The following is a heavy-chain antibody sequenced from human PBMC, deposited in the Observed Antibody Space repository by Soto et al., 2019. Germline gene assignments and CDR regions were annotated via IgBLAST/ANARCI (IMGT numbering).Heavy chain of an antibody. V-gene: IGHV1-69*06. J-gene: IGHJ4*02. CDR3: ARDRLDRSGGSCRPLDY. D-gene: IGHD2-15*01. CDR2: IIPIFGTA. Sequence: ASVKVSCKASGGTFSSYAISWVRQAPGQGLEWMGGIIPIFGTANYAQKFQGRVTITADKSTSTAYMELSSLRSEDTAVYYCARDRLDRSGGSCRPLDYWGQGTLVTVAS. CDR1: GGTFSSYA.